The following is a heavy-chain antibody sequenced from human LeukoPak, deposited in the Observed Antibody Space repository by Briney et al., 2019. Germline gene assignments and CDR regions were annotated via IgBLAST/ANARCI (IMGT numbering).Heavy chain of an antibody. CDR2: ISSSSYI. V-gene: IGHV3-21*01. Sequence: GGSLRLSCAASGFTFSSYSMNWVRQAPGKGLEWVSFISSSSYIYYADSVKGRFTISRDNAKNSLYLQMNSLRAEDTAVYYCARVAPHVDYWGQGTLVTVSS. CDR1: GFTFSSYS. J-gene: IGHJ4*02. CDR3: ARVAPHVDY.